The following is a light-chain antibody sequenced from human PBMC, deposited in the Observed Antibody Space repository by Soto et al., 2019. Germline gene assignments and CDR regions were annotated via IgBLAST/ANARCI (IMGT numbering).Light chain of an antibody. CDR3: QQYDDWPWT. CDR1: RKVFTK. CDR2: GAS. Sequence: VMTQSPATLSVAPGGRPTLACGASRKVFTKVAWYQQKPGQAPRLLIYGASTRATGIPGRFSGGGSGTEFTFTISSLQSEDVAVYYCQQYDDWPWTFGQGTKVEI. J-gene: IGKJ1*01. V-gene: IGKV3-15*01.